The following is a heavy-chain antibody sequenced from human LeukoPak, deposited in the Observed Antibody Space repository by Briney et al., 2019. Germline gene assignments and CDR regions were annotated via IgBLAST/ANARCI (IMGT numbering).Heavy chain of an antibody. D-gene: IGHD6-13*01. V-gene: IGHV4-59*08. J-gene: IGHJ4*02. CDR1: GGSISSYY. Sequence: PSETLSLTCTVSGGSISSYYWSWIRQPPGKGLEWIGYIYYSGSTNYNPSLKSRVTISVDTSKNQFSLKLSSVTAADTAVYYCARRAWGIGSSWPFDYWGQGTLVTVSS. CDR2: IYYSGST. CDR3: ARRAWGIGSSWPFDY.